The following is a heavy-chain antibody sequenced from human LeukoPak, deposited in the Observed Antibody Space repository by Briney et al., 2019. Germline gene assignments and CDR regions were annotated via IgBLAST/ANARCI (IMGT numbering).Heavy chain of an antibody. Sequence: PGGSLRLSCATSGFNFHRYTIRWVRQAPGKGLEWVSLAGWAGGTTYYSDSVRGRFTISRDSGRNSVYLQMNSLTTDDTAFYFCAKELDTMFFDYWGQGALVTASS. D-gene: IGHD3-10*02. CDR2: AGWAGGTT. V-gene: IGHV3-43*01. J-gene: IGHJ4*02. CDR3: AKELDTMFFDY. CDR1: GFNFHRYT.